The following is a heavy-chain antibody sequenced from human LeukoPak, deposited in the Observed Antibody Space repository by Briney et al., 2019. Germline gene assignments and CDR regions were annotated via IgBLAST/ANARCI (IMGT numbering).Heavy chain of an antibody. Sequence: PGGSLRLSCAASGFTFSNAWMSWVRQAPGRGLEWVSAISGRDGRTYYTDSVKGRFTISRDNSRDTLYLQMNSLRAEDTAVYYCSTSPSVGSSWYQFNYWGQGTLVTVSS. CDR2: ISGRDGRT. CDR3: STSPSVGSSWYQFNY. CDR1: GFTFSNAW. D-gene: IGHD6-13*01. J-gene: IGHJ4*02. V-gene: IGHV3-23*01.